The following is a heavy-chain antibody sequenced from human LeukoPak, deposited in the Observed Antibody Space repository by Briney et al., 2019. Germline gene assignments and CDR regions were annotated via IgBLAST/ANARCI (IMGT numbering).Heavy chain of an antibody. D-gene: IGHD1-1*01. J-gene: IGHJ4*02. Sequence: SETLSLTCTVSGGSISSYYWSWIRQPPGKGLEWIAYTYYRGSTNYNPSLKSRVTISVDTSKNQFSLKLSSVTAADTAVYYCARRTTGTDPFDYWGQGTLVAVSS. CDR3: ARRTTGTDPFDY. V-gene: IGHV4-59*08. CDR2: TYYRGST. CDR1: GGSISSYY.